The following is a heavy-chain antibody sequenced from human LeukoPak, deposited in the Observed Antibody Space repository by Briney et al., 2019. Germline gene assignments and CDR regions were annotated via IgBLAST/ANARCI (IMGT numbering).Heavy chain of an antibody. D-gene: IGHD2-15*01. Sequence: GASVKVSCKASGFTFTSYDINWVRQASGQGLEWMGWMNPNNGNTGYAQKFQGRVTMTRDTSISTAYMELRGLRSEDTAVYYCVRDGVGAAISVNYWFDPWGQGTLVTVSS. CDR1: GFTFTSYD. CDR3: VRDGVGAAISVNYWFDP. J-gene: IGHJ5*02. CDR2: MNPNNGNT. V-gene: IGHV1-8*01.